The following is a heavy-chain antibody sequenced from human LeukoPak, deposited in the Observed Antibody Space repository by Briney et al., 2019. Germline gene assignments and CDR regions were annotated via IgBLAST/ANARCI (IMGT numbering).Heavy chain of an antibody. Sequence: SETLSLTCTVSGGSISSGDYYWSWIHQPPGKGLEWIGYIYYSGSTYYNPSLKSRVTISVDTSKNQFSLKLSSVTAADTAVYYCARAGMASDFSAFDIWGQGTMVTVSS. CDR3: ARAGMASDFSAFDI. CDR2: IYYSGST. J-gene: IGHJ3*02. D-gene: IGHD6-13*01. CDR1: GGSISSGDYY. V-gene: IGHV4-30-4*01.